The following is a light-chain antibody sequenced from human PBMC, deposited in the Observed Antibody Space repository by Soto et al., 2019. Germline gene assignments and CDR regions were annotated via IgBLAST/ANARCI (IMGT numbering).Light chain of an antibody. CDR3: QQRSNWPT. CDR2: DAS. V-gene: IGKV3-11*01. CDR1: QSVSNY. J-gene: IGKJ3*01. Sequence: EIVLTQSPATLSLSPGERATLSCRARQSVSNYLAWYQQKPGQAPRLLIYDASNRATGIPARFSGSGSGTDFTLTISSLEPEDFAVYYCQQRSNWPTFGPGTKVDI.